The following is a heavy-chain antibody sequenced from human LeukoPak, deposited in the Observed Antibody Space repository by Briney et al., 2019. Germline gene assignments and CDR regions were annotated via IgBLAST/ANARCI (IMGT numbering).Heavy chain of an antibody. Sequence: PGGSLGLSCAASGFTFSSYAMHWVRQAPGKGLEYVSAISSNGGSTYYANSVKGRFTISRDNSKNTLYLQMGSLRAEDMAVYYCARGVQRYFDWSKLFDYWGQGTLVTVSS. J-gene: IGHJ4*02. D-gene: IGHD3-9*01. CDR1: GFTFSSYA. V-gene: IGHV3-64*01. CDR2: ISSNGGST. CDR3: ARGVQRYFDWSKLFDY.